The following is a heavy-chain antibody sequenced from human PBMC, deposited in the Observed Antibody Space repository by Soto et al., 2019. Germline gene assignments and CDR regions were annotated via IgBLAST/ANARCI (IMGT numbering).Heavy chain of an antibody. CDR3: ARDRRVDGTTLDY. D-gene: IGHD1-7*01. Sequence: SETLSLTCTVSGGSFSSSSYYWSWIRQPPGKGLEWIGFVDYTGSATYSPSLKSRLTISLDTPKKQFSLKVNSVTAADTAVYYCARDRRVDGTTLDYWGQGILVT. J-gene: IGHJ4*02. V-gene: IGHV4-61*01. CDR2: VDYTGSA. CDR1: GGSFSSSSYY.